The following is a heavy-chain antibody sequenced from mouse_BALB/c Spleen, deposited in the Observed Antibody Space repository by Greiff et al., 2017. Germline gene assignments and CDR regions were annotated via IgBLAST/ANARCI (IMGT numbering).Heavy chain of an antibody. CDR1: GFTFSSYA. V-gene: IGHV5-6-5*01. CDR3: ARAYGPYFDY. D-gene: IGHD1-2*01. Sequence: EVKLQESGGGLVKPGGSLKLSCAASGFTFSSYAMSWVRQTPEKRLEWVASISSGGSTYYPDSVKGRFTISRDNARTILYLQMSSLRSEDTAMYYCARAYGPYFDYWGQGTTLTVSS. CDR2: ISSGGST. J-gene: IGHJ2*01.